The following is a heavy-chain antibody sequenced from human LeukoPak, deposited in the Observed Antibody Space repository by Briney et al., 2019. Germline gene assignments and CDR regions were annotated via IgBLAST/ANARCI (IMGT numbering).Heavy chain of an antibody. D-gene: IGHD5-18*01. J-gene: IGHJ4*02. CDR1: GFTFTNFW. V-gene: IGHV3-74*01. CDR2: INGDGSIT. Sequence: QPGGSLRLSCAASGFTFTNFWMHWVRQAPGKGLEWVSRINGDGSITDYADSVKGRFTISRDNARSTVFLQMSSLRGDDTAVYYCAGVRGWTQLVNWGQGTLVTVSS. CDR3: AGVRGWTQLVN.